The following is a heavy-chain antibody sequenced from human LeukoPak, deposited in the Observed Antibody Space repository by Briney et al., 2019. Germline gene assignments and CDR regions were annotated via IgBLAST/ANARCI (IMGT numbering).Heavy chain of an antibody. CDR1: GGFFSGYN. J-gene: IGHJ5*02. V-gene: IGHV4-34*01. Sequence: PSEPLSLTCGVYGGFFSGYNWSWLRKPPEKGLEWIGEINHSGSINYNPSLKSRVTISLDTSKNQFSLKLSSVTAADTAVYYCARGTPHYYGSGTYYSGRFDPWGQGTLVTVSS. CDR2: INHSGSI. CDR3: ARGTPHYYGSGTYYSGRFDP. D-gene: IGHD3-10*01.